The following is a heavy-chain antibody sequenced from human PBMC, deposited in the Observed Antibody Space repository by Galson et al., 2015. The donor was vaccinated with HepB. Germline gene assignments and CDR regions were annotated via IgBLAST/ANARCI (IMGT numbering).Heavy chain of an antibody. CDR3: AKDINPGDYGEDYYYMDV. CDR1: GFTFDDYA. V-gene: IGHV3-9*01. Sequence: SLRLSCAASGFTFDDYAMHWVRQAPGKGLEWVSGISWNSGSIGYADSVKGRFTISRDNAKNSLYLQMNSLRAEDTALYYCAKDINPGDYGEDYYYMDVWGKGTTVTVSS. CDR2: ISWNSGSI. D-gene: IGHD4-17*01. J-gene: IGHJ6*03.